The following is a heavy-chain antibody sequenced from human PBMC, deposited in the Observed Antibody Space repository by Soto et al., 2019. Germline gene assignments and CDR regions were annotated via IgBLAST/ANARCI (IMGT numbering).Heavy chain of an antibody. Sequence: SVKVSCKASGFTFISSAVQWVRQARGQRLEWIGWIVVGSGNTNYAQKFQERVTITRDMSTSTAYIELSSLRSDDTAVYYCAADPSYTDYYDSRGYTYWFDPWGQGTLVTLSS. V-gene: IGHV1-58*01. J-gene: IGHJ5*02. CDR3: AADPSYTDYYDSRGYTYWFDP. D-gene: IGHD3-22*01. CDR1: GFTFISSA. CDR2: IVVGSGNT.